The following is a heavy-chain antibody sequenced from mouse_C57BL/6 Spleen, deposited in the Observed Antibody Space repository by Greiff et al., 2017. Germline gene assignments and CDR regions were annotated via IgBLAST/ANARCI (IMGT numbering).Heavy chain of an antibody. CDR2: FYPGSGSI. V-gene: IGHV1-62-2*01. CDR3: ARHEVYYGSSPYAMDY. Sequence: QVQLKESGAELVKPGASVKLSCKASGYTFTEYTIHWVKQRSGQGLEWIGWFYPGSGSIKYNEKFKDKATLTADKSSSTVYMELSRLTSEDSAVYFCARHEVYYGSSPYAMDYWCQGTSVTVSS. D-gene: IGHD1-1*01. J-gene: IGHJ4*01. CDR1: GYTFTEYT.